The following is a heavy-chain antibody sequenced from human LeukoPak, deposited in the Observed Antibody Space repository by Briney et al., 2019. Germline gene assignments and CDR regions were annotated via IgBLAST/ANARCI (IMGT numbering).Heavy chain of an antibody. CDR2: FYRGDST. Sequence: GGSLRLSCAASGFTVSSSYMYWVRQAPGKGLEWVSFFYRGDSTYYAESVRGRFTISRDNSKNTLYLLMNSLRVEDTAVYFCARGTPGADYYYGMDVWGQGTTVTVSS. CDR3: ARGTPGADYYYGMDV. CDR1: GFTVSSSY. V-gene: IGHV3-53*01. D-gene: IGHD2-8*02. J-gene: IGHJ6*02.